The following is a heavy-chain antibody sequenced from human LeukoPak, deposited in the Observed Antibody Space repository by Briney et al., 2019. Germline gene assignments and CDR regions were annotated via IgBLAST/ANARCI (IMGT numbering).Heavy chain of an antibody. D-gene: IGHD3-22*01. Sequence: ASVKVSCKASGYTFTGYYMHWVRQAPGQGLEWMGWINPNSGGTNYAQKFQGRVTMTRDTSISTAYMELSRLRSDDTAVYYCARDAPLDYYDSSGYFDYWGQGTLVTVSS. CDR1: GYTFTGYY. J-gene: IGHJ4*02. CDR3: ARDAPLDYYDSSGYFDY. CDR2: INPNSGGT. V-gene: IGHV1-2*02.